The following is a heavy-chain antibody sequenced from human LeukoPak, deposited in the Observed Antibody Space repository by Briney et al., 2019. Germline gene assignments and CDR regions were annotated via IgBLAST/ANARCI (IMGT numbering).Heavy chain of an antibody. Sequence: ASVKVSCKASGYTSTSYDINWVRQATGQGLEWMGWMNPNSGNTGYAQKFQGRVTMTTDTSTSTAYMELRSLRSDDTAVYYCARDHSSSWYTTTRVPGMDVWGQGTTVTVSS. CDR3: ARDHSSSWYTTTRVPGMDV. CDR2: MNPNSGNT. V-gene: IGHV1-8*01. CDR1: GYTSTSYD. J-gene: IGHJ6*02. D-gene: IGHD6-13*01.